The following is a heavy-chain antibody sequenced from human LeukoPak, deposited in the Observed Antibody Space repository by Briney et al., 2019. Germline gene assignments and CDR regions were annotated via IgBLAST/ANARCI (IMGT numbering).Heavy chain of an antibody. CDR3: ARGGYFVWSPKSWFDT. Sequence: ASVKVSCEASGYTFTSYGISWVRQAPGQGLEWMGWIGAYNGNTNYAQKLQGRVTMTTDTSTSTAYMELRSLRSDDTAVYYCARGGYFVWSPKSWFDTWGQGTLVTVSS. J-gene: IGHJ5*02. CDR1: GYTFTSYG. CDR2: IGAYNGNT. V-gene: IGHV1-18*01. D-gene: IGHD3-9*01.